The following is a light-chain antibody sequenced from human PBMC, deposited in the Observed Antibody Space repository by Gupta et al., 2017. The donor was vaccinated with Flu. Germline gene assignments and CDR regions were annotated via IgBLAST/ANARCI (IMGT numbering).Light chain of an antibody. V-gene: IGLV2-8*01. Sequence: QSALTQPPSASASPGQSVTISCTGTSSDVGGYNYVSWYQQHPGKAPKVMIYEVSKRPSGVPDRFSGSKSGTASLTVSGLQAEDEADYYCSSYAGSNFWVFGGGTKLTVL. J-gene: IGLJ3*02. CDR1: SSDVGGYNY. CDR2: EVS. CDR3: SSYAGSNFWV.